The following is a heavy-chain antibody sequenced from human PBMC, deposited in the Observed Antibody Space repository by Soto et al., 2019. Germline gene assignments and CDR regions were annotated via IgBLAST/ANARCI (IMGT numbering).Heavy chain of an antibody. CDR1: GGSISSYY. Sequence: SETLSLTCTVSGGSISSYYWSWIRQPPGKELEWIGYIYYSGSTNYNPSLKSRVTISVDTSKNQFSLKLSSVTAADTAVYYCASYNWNDDRDAFDIWGQGIMDTVSS. D-gene: IGHD1-1*01. V-gene: IGHV4-59*01. CDR3: ASYNWNDDRDAFDI. CDR2: IYYSGST. J-gene: IGHJ3*02.